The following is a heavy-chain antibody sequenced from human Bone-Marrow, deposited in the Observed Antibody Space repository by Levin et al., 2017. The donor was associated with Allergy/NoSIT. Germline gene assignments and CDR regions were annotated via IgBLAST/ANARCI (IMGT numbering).Heavy chain of an antibody. J-gene: IGHJ4*02. CDR2: IYYSGST. CDR3: ARRGGAIAAAISPFDY. D-gene: IGHD6-13*01. Sequence: PSETLSLTCTVSGGSISSSSYYWGWIRQPPGKGLEWIGSIYYSGSTYYNPSLKSRVTISVDTSKNQFSLKLSSVTAADTAVYYCARRGGAIAAAISPFDYWGQGTLVTVSS. V-gene: IGHV4-39*01. CDR1: GGSISSSSYY.